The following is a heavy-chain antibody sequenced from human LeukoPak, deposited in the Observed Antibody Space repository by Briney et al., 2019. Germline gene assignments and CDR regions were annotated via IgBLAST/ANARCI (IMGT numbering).Heavy chain of an antibody. CDR1: GGSISSGGYY. CDR3: ASLYSGSYNY. Sequence: SETLSLTCTVSGGSISSGGYYWSWIRQHPGKGLEWIGYIYYSGSTYYNPSLKSRVTISVDTSKNQFSLKLSSVTAADTAVYYCASLYSGSYNYWGQGTLVIVSS. D-gene: IGHD1-26*01. CDR2: IYYSGST. J-gene: IGHJ4*02. V-gene: IGHV4-31*03.